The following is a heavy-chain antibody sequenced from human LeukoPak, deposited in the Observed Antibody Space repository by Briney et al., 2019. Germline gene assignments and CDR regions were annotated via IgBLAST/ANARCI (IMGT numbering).Heavy chain of an antibody. CDR2: ISWNSGGI. V-gene: IGHV3-9*01. CDR1: GFTFDDYA. CDR3: AKDIFRYCSSTSCYPDY. D-gene: IGHD2-2*01. J-gene: IGHJ4*02. Sequence: PGGSLRLSCAASGFTFDDYAMHWVRQAPGKGLEWVSGISWNSGGIGYADSVKGRFTISRDNAKNSLYLQMNSLRAEDTALYYCAKDIFRYCSSTSCYPDYWGQGTLVTVSS.